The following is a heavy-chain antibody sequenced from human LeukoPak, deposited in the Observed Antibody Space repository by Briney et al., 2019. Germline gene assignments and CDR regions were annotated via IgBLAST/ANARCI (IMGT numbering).Heavy chain of an antibody. D-gene: IGHD6-13*01. V-gene: IGHV1-69*05. J-gene: IGHJ4*02. CDR3: ATSIAAAGGFDY. CDR1: GGTFSSYA. CDR2: IIPILGTA. Sequence: SVKVSCKASGGTFSSYAISWVRRAPGQGLEWMGGIIPILGTANYAQKFQGRVTITTDESTSTAYMELSSLRSEDTAVYYCATSIAAAGGFDYWGQGTLVTVSS.